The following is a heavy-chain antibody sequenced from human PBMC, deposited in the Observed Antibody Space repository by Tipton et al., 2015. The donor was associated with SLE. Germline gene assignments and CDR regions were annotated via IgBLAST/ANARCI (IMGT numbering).Heavy chain of an antibody. Sequence: SLRLSCAASGFTVSSNYMSWVRQAPGKGLEWVSVIYSGGSTYYADSVKGRFTISRDNSKNTLYLQMNSLRAEDTAVYYCARGHCTGGVCSDAFDIWGQGTMVPVSS. J-gene: IGHJ3*02. CDR2: IYSGGST. V-gene: IGHV3-53*05. CDR3: ARGHCTGGVCSDAFDI. CDR1: GFTVSSNY. D-gene: IGHD2-8*02.